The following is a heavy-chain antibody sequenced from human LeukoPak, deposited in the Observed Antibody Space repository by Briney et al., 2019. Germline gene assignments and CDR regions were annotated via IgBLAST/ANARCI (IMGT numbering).Heavy chain of an antibody. Sequence: GRSLRLSCAASGFTFSSYAMHWVRQAPGKGLEWVAVISYDGSNKYYADSVKGRFTISRDNSKNTLYLQMNSLRAEDTAVYYCAREYCSGGSCYPDAFDIWGRGTMVTVSS. CDR2: ISYDGSNK. CDR3: AREYCSGGSCYPDAFDI. V-gene: IGHV3-30-3*01. J-gene: IGHJ3*02. D-gene: IGHD2-15*01. CDR1: GFTFSSYA.